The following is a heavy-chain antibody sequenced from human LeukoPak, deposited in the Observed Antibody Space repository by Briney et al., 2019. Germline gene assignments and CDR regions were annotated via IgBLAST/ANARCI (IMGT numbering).Heavy chain of an antibody. J-gene: IGHJ4*02. V-gene: IGHV4-59*01. Sequence: SETLSLTCTVSGGSMNNYYWTWIRQPPGKTLEWIAYIFYSGSTNYNPSLKSRVTISVDTSKNQFSLKLSSVTAADTAVYYCASLAVAGTLRLDYWGQGTLVTVSS. CDR1: GGSMNNYY. CDR3: ASLAVAGTLRLDY. CDR2: IFYSGST. D-gene: IGHD6-19*01.